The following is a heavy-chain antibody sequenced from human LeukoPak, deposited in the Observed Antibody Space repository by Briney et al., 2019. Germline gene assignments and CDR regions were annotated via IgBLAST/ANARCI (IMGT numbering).Heavy chain of an antibody. Sequence: GGCLSLSCAASGFTFDDYAMHWVRHAPRRGLEWVSGISWNSGSIGYADSVKGRFTISRDNAKNSLYLQMNSLRAEDTALYYCAKDKYGSGSYSGWFDPWGQGTPVTVSS. CDR2: ISWNSGSI. CDR1: GFTFDDYA. J-gene: IGHJ5*02. V-gene: IGHV3-9*01. D-gene: IGHD3-10*01. CDR3: AKDKYGSGSYSGWFDP.